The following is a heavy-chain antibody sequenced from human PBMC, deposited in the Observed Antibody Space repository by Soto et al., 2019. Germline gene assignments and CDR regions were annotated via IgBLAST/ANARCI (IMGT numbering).Heavy chain of an antibody. V-gene: IGHV4-34*01. D-gene: IGHD6-6*01. CDR1: GGSFSGYY. CDR3: PIGLEKQLVRGVDY. CDR2: INHSGST. J-gene: IGHJ4*02. Sequence: QVQLQQWGAGLLKPSETLSLTCAVYGGSFSGYYWSWIRQPPGRGLEWIGEINHSGSTNYNPPLKSRVTISVDTSKNQFSLKLSSVTAADSAVYYCPIGLEKQLVRGVDYWGPGTLVTVSS.